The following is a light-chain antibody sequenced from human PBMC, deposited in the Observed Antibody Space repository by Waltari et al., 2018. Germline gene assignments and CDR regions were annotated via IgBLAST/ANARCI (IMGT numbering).Light chain of an antibody. CDR3: TSFTSSNTYV. Sequence: QPALTQPASVSGSPGQSITISCSGTSSDIGKYNYVSWFQQHPGKAPKLMIYNVSNRPSGVSDRFSSSKSGNTASLTISGLQTEDESDYYCTSFTSSNTYVFGTGTKVTVL. J-gene: IGLJ1*01. CDR1: SSDIGKYNY. V-gene: IGLV2-14*03. CDR2: NVS.